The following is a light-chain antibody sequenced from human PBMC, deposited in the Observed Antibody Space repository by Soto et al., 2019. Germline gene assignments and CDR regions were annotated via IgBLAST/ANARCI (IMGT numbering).Light chain of an antibody. V-gene: IGKV3-20*01. J-gene: IGKJ4*01. CDR1: QTVRNNY. Sequence: EFVLTQSPGTLSLSPGERATLSCRASQTVRNNYLAWYQQQNGKPPRLLIYDASSRDPGIPDRFSGVRSGTDFTLPISSLEPEDFEVYSCQQFSSYPLTFGGGTKVDIK. CDR3: QQFSSYPLT. CDR2: DAS.